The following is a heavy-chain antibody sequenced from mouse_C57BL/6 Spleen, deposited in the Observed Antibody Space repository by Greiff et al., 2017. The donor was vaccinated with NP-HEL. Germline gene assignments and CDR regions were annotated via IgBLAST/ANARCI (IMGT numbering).Heavy chain of an antibody. CDR1: GYSITSGYY. CDR3: ARFITTVVGAMDY. D-gene: IGHD1-1*01. V-gene: IGHV3-6*01. CDR2: ISYDGSN. Sequence: VQLKESGPGLVKPSQSLSLTCSVTGYSITSGYYWNWIRQFPGNKLEWMGYISYDGSNNYNPSLKNRISITRDTSKNQFFLKLNSVTTEDTATYYCARFITTVVGAMDYWGQGTSVTVSS. J-gene: IGHJ4*01.